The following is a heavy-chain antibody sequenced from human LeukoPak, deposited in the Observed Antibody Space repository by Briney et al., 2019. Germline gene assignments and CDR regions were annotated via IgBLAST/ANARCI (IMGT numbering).Heavy chain of an antibody. CDR2: IYYSGST. J-gene: IGHJ4*02. Sequence: SETLSLTCTVSGGSISSSSYYWGWIRQPPGKGLEWIGSIYYSGSTYYNPSLKSRVTISVDTSKNQFSLKLSSVTAADTAVYYCARPRLAVAGGFDYWGQGTLVTVSS. D-gene: IGHD6-19*01. V-gene: IGHV4-39*01. CDR3: ARPRLAVAGGFDY. CDR1: GGSISSSSYY.